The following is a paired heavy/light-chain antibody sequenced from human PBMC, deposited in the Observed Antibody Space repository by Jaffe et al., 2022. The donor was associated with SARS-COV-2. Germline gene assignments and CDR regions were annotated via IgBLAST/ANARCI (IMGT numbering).Heavy chain of an antibody. V-gene: IGHV4-59*01. D-gene: IGHD3-10*01. CDR1: DGSIGTYY. CDR2: IYYTGST. CDR3: ARGKLDDLWFGDLMPVYFDY. J-gene: IGHJ4*02. Sequence: QVQLQESGPGLVKPSETLSLTCSVSDGSIGTYYWNWIRQPPGKGLEWVGYIYYTGSTYYNPSLESRVTISIDTSNNQFSLNLRSVTAADTAVYYCARGKLDDLWFGDLMPVYFDYWGQGALVTVSS.
Light chain of an antibody. CDR3: HQYGTSPFT. CDR2: AAS. CDR1: QSVSSKY. J-gene: IGKJ3*01. V-gene: IGKV3-20*01. Sequence: EIVLTQSPGTLSLSPGERATLSCRASQSVSSKYLAWYQQKPGQAPRLLIYAASRRATGIPDRFSGSGSAPDFTLTISRLEPEDFAVYYCHQYGTSPFTFGPGTKVDIK.